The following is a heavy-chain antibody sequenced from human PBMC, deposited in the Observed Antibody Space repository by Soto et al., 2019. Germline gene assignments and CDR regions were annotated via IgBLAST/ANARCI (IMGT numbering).Heavy chain of an antibody. Sequence: EVQLVESGGGLVQPGGSLRLSCAASGFTFSIYWMSWVRQAPGKGLEWVANIKPDGSDKYYVGSVKGRFTISRDNAKNSLYLQMNSLRAEDTAVYYCARASGGWGYWGQGTMVTVSS. J-gene: IGHJ4*02. CDR1: GFTFSIYW. V-gene: IGHV3-7*03. CDR2: IKPDGSDK. CDR3: ARASGGWGY. D-gene: IGHD6-19*01.